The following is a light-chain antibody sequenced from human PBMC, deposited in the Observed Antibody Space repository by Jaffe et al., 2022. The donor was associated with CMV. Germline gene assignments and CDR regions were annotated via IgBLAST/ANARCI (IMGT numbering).Light chain of an antibody. CDR2: GVS. V-gene: IGKV3-20*01. CDR3: QRYGNSPS. CDR1: QSITNNY. J-gene: IGKJ4*01. Sequence: EIVLTQSPGPLSLSPGERATLSCRASQSITNNYVAWYQQKPGQAPRLLIYGVSSRATGIPDRFSGSGSGTDFTLTISRLEPEDFAVYYCQRYGNSPSFAGGTKVDIK.